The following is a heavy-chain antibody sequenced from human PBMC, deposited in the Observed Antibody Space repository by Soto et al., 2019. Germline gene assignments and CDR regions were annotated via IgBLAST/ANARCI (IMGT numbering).Heavy chain of an antibody. CDR2: ISYDGSTT. J-gene: IGHJ5*02. Sequence: QVQLVESGGGVVQPGRSLRLSCAASGFTFSRHAMHWVRQAPAKGLEWVAIISYDGSTTYHADSVKGRFAISRDNSKNTLYLQMNSLRTGDTAVYFCARHLASTVTTSDWFDPWGQGTLVTVSS. CDR1: GFTFSRHA. V-gene: IGHV3-30*09. CDR3: ARHLASTVTTSDWFDP. D-gene: IGHD4-4*01.